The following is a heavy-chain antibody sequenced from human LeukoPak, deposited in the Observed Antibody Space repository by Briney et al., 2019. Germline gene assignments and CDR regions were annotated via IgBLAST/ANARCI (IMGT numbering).Heavy chain of an antibody. J-gene: IGHJ4*02. CDR2: ISGSGGST. D-gene: IGHD2-21*02. V-gene: IGHV3-23*01. Sequence: GGSLRLSCAASGFTFSSYAMSWVRQAPGKGLEWVSAISGSGGSTYYADSVKGRFTISRDNSKNTLYLQMNSLRAEDTAVYYCAKDLTFIVVVTAIHFDYWGQGTLVTASS. CDR3: AKDLTFIVVVTAIHFDY. CDR1: GFTFSSYA.